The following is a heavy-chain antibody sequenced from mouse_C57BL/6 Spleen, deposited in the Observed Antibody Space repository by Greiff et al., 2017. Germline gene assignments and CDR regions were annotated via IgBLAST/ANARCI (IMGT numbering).Heavy chain of an antibody. D-gene: IGHD4-1*01. J-gene: IGHJ2*01. CDR1: GYAFSSSW. Sequence: QVQLQQSGPELVKPGASVKISCKASGYAFSSSWMNWVKQRPGKGLEWIGRIYPGDGDTNYNGKFKGKATLTADKSSSTAYMQLSSLTSEDSAVYFGARKGELGYYFDYWGQGTTLTVSS. CDR2: IYPGDGDT. CDR3: ARKGELGYYFDY. V-gene: IGHV1-82*01.